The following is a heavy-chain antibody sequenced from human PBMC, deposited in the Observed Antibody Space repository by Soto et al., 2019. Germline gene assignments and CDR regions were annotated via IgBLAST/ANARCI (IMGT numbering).Heavy chain of an antibody. V-gene: IGHV3-30*03. J-gene: IGHJ4*02. CDR2: ISYDGSNK. CDR1: GFTFSSYG. D-gene: IGHD3-16*01. CDR3: AGEGPRGYFDY. Sequence: VQLVESGGGVVQPGRSLRLSCAASGFTFSSYGMHWVRQAPGKGLEWVAVISYDGSNKYYADSVKGRFTISRDNSKNTLYLQMNSLRAEDTAVYYCAGEGPRGYFDYWGQGTLVTVSS.